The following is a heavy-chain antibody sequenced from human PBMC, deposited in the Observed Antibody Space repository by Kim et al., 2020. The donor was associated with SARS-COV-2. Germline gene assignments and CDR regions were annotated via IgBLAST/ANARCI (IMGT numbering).Heavy chain of an antibody. D-gene: IGHD1-1*01. CDR1: GGTFSSSA. CDR3: ARETVERQLYYGLDV. V-gene: IGHV1-69*04. J-gene: IGHJ6*02. Sequence: SVKVSCKASGGTFSSSAISWVRQAPGQGLEWMGRIIPILGIANYAQKFQGRVTISADKSTSTAYMELSSLRSEDTAAYYCARETVERQLYYGLDVWGQGTTVTVSS. CDR2: IIPILGIA.